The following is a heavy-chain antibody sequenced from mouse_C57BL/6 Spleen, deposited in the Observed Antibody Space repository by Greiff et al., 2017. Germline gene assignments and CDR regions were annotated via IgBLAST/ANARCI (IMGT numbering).Heavy chain of an antibody. D-gene: IGHD2-5*01. CDR2: IDPSDSDT. J-gene: IGHJ4*01. V-gene: IGHV1-52*01. CDR3: ARGYSNYVGAMDY. Sequence: VQLQQPGAELVRPGSSVKLSCKASGYTFTSYWMHWVKQRPIQGLEWIGNIDPSDSDTHYNQKFKDKATLTVDKSSSTAYMQLSSLTSEDSAVYYGARGYSNYVGAMDYWGQGTSVTVSS. CDR1: GYTFTSYW.